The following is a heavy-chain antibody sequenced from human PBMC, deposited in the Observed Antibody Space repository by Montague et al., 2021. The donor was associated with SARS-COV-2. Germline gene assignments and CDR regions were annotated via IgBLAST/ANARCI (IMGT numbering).Heavy chain of an antibody. D-gene: IGHD2-8*02. Sequence: SETLSLTCTVSGGSFNNYYWTWIRQPPGKGLEWIGYIYYRGSTNYNPSLKSRVSMSLDMSKNQFSLELSSVTAADTAVYYCARDGIIDYNTGGYNLYYGLDVGGQGTTVTVSS. CDR2: IYYRGST. J-gene: IGHJ6*02. CDR1: GGSFNNYY. V-gene: IGHV4-59*01. CDR3: ARDGIIDYNTGGYNLYYGLDV.